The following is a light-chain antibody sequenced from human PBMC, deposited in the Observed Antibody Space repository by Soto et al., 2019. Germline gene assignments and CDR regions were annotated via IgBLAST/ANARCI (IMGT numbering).Light chain of an antibody. CDR3: SSYTSSSTLYV. V-gene: IGLV2-14*01. CDR1: SSDVGGYNY. CDR2: DVS. Sequence: QSALTQPASVSGSPGQSITISCTGTSSDVGGYNYVSWYQQHPGKAPKLMIYDVSNRPSWVSNRFSGYKSGNTASLTISGLQAEDEADYYCSSYTSSSTLYVFGTGTKVTVL. J-gene: IGLJ1*01.